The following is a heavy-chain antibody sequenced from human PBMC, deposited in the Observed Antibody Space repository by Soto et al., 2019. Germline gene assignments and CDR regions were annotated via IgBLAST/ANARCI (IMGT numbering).Heavy chain of an antibody. CDR1: TYMFISYG. CDR3: ATGAQYCSGVSCPYRMAV. D-gene: IGHD2-15*01. V-gene: IGHV1-18*01. J-gene: IGHJ6*02. Sequence: GASVKVSCKPSTYMFISYGVNWVRQAPGQGLEWMGWISPYNGNTNYAQKVQGRVTMTTETSTSTAYMELRSLRSDDTAISYCATGAQYCSGVSCPYRMAVWGQAPTVTVSS. CDR2: ISPYNGNT.